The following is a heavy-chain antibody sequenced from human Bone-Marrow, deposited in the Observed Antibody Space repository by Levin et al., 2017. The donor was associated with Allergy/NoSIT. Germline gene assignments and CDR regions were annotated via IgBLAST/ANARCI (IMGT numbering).Heavy chain of an antibody. D-gene: IGHD6-19*01. J-gene: IGHJ4*02. CDR3: ARGLLGVSGPPGSFDY. CDR1: GFTFSSYS. V-gene: IGHV3-21*01. CDR2: ISSSSSYI. Sequence: GESLKISCAASGFTFSSYSMNWVRQAPGKGLEWVSSISSSSSYIYYADSVKGRFTISRDNAKNSLYLQMNSLRAEDTAVYYCARGLLGVSGPPGSFDYWGQGTLVTVSS.